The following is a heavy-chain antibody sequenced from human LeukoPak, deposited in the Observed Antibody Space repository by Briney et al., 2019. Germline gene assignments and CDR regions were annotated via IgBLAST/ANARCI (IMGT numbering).Heavy chain of an antibody. V-gene: IGHV1-69*13. CDR3: ARDVVRGVTPAVWGYFDY. J-gene: IGHJ4*02. CDR1: GYSFTSYD. Sequence: GASVKVSCKASGYSFTSYDINWVRQATGQGLEWMGGIIPIFGTANYAQKFQGRVTITADESTSTAYMELSSLRSEDAAVYYCARDVVRGVTPAVWGYFDYWGQGTLVTVSS. D-gene: IGHD3-10*01. CDR2: IIPIFGTA.